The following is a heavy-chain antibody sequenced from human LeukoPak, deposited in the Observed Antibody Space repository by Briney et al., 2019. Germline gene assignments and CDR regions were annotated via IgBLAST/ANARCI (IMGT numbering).Heavy chain of an antibody. Sequence: GASLTLSCSASGFTFSSYSIDWVRQAPGKGLEWVSFIGSGGGSISYADSVKGRFTISGENAKNSLFLQMGRLRAEDTAVYFCGRACSSSSCGSRGGVYAVYIWGQGTMVTVSS. D-gene: IGHD2-2*01. CDR2: IGSGGGSI. CDR3: GRACSSSSCGSRGGVYAVYI. CDR1: GFTFSSYS. V-gene: IGHV3-21*01. J-gene: IGHJ3*02.